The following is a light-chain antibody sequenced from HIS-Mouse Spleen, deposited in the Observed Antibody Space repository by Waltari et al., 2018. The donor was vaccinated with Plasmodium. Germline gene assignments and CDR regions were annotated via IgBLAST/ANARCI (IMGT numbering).Light chain of an antibody. Sequence: SYELTQPPSVSVSPGQTASITCSGDKLGAKSACWYQQQPGQSPVLVIYQDSKRPSGIPERFSGSNSGNTATLTISGTQAMDEADYYCQAWDSSTAVFGGGTKLTVL. CDR3: QAWDSSTAV. CDR2: QDS. J-gene: IGLJ3*02. CDR1: KLGAKS. V-gene: IGLV3-1*01.